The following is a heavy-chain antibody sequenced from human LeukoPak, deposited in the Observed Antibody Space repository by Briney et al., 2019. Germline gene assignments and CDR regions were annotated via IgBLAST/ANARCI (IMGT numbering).Heavy chain of an antibody. CDR2: TYDSGST. CDR3: ARGRWFDA. CDR1: GGSVSSGGYY. V-gene: IGHV4-61*08. Sequence: PSETLSLTCTVSGGSVSSGGYYWRWIRQAPGKRLEWIAYTYDSGSTSYNPSLQSRVSISVDTSKNQFSLKLSSVTAADTAVDYCARGRWFDAWGQGTLVTASS. J-gene: IGHJ5*02.